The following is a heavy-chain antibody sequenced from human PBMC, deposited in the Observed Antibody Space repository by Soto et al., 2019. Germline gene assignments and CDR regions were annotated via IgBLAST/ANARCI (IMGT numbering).Heavy chain of an antibody. J-gene: IGHJ6*02. CDR2: ISAYNGNT. CDR1: GYTFTSYG. V-gene: IGHV1-18*01. CDR3: ARDNSGYCSGGSCYGYSYGMDV. Sequence: VKVSCKASGYTFTSYGISWVRQAPGQGLEWMGWISAYNGNTNYAQKLQGRVTMTTDTSTSTAYMELRSLRSDDTAVYYCARDNSGYCSGGSCYGYSYGMDVWGQGTTVTAP. D-gene: IGHD2-15*01.